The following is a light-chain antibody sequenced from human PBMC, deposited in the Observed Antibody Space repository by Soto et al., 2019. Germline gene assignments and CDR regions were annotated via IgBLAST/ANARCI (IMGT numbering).Light chain of an antibody. CDR3: CSYAGTYTQWV. Sequence: QSALTQPPSASGSPGQSVTISCTGTSSDVGGYNYVSWHQQHPGKASKLMIYAVSKRPSGVPDRFSGSKSCNTASLSVSWLQAEDEADYYCCSYAGTYTQWVFGGGTKHTVL. V-gene: IGLV2-8*01. CDR1: SSDVGGYNY. CDR2: AVS. J-gene: IGLJ3*02.